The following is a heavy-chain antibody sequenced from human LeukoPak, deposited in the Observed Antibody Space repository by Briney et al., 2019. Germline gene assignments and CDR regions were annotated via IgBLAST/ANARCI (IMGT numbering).Heavy chain of an antibody. D-gene: IGHD5-18*01. J-gene: IGHJ4*02. Sequence: ASVKVSCKASGYTFTGYYMHWVRQAPGQGLEWMGWINTNTGNPTYAQGFTGRFVFSLDTSVSTAYLQISSLKAEDTAVYYCARGGTAMDYWGQGTLVTVSS. CDR1: GYTFTGYY. CDR2: INTNTGNP. V-gene: IGHV7-4-1*02. CDR3: ARGGTAMDY.